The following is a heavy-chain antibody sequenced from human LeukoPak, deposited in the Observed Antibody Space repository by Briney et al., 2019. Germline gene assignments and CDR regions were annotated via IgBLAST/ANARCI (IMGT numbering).Heavy chain of an antibody. CDR1: GYTFTSYD. Sequence: GASVKVSCKASGYTFTSYDINWVRQATGQGLEWMGWMNPNSGNTGYAQKFQGRVTITADESTSTAYMELSSLRSEDTAVYYCARVAASADDAFDIWGQGTMVTVSS. J-gene: IGHJ3*02. V-gene: IGHV1-8*01. CDR3: ARVAASADDAFDI. CDR2: MNPNSGNT.